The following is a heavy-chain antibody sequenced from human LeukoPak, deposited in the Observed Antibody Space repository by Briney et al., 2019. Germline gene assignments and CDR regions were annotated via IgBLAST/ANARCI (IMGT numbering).Heavy chain of an antibody. CDR2: IIPTFGTT. J-gene: IGHJ4*02. D-gene: IGHD6-13*01. V-gene: IGHV1-69*01. CDR3: ARNLLDSSTWYGVGY. Sequence: IIPTFGTTNYAQKFQGRVTITADESTSTAYMELSSLRSEDTAMYYCARNLLDSSTWYGVGYWGQGTLVTVSS.